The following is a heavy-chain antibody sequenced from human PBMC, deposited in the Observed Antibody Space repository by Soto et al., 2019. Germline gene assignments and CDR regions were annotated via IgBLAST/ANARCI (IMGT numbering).Heavy chain of an antibody. D-gene: IGHD3-22*01. CDR1: GFTFSSYS. Sequence: GGSLKLSCAASGFTFSSYSMNWVRQARGKGLEWVSSISSSSSYIYYADSVKGRFTISRDNAKNSLYLQMNSLRAEDTAVYYCARVPGYYDSSGYYPNWGQGTLVTVSS. V-gene: IGHV3-21*01. J-gene: IGHJ4*02. CDR2: ISSSSSYI. CDR3: ARVPGYYDSSGYYPN.